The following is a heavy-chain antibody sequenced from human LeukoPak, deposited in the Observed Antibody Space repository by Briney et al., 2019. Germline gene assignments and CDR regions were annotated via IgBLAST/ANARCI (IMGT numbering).Heavy chain of an antibody. CDR1: GFTVRSHY. CDR2: IYSGGST. D-gene: IGHD3-3*01. Sequence: GGSLRLSCAASGFTVRSHYMSWVRQPPGKGLEWVSVIYSGGSTSHSDSVKGRFTISRDNSKNTLCLQMNSLRAEDTAVYYCARSNPFYDLWSGPTQRGAFDYWGQGTLVTVSS. V-gene: IGHV3-66*01. CDR3: ARSNPFYDLWSGPTQRGAFDY. J-gene: IGHJ4*02.